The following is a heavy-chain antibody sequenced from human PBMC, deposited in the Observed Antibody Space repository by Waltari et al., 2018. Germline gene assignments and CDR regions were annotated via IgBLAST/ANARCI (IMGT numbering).Heavy chain of an antibody. V-gene: IGHV3-23*01. CDR1: GFTFSSSP. CDR2: ISGSGDAT. Sequence: EVQLLESGGGLVQPGGSLRLPCAASGFTFSSSPMRWVRQAPGKGLEWVSAISGSGDATYYADSVKGRFTMSRDNSNNRLYLQMNSLRAEDTAIYYCAKDKAAIVYWFDPWGQGTLVTVSS. J-gene: IGHJ5*02. D-gene: IGHD2-2*01. CDR3: AKDKAAIVYWFDP.